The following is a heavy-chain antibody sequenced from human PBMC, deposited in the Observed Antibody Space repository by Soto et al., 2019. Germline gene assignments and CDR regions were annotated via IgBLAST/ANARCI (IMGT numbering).Heavy chain of an antibody. CDR1: GGSISGYY. CDR2: IYYSGST. CDR3: ARGSYDFWSGYETSNNWFAP. V-gene: IGHV4-59*01. D-gene: IGHD3-3*01. J-gene: IGHJ5*02. Sequence: PSETLSLTCTVSGGSISGYYWSWIRQPPGKGLEWIGYIYYSGSTNYNPSLKSRVTISVDTSKNQFSLKLSSVTAADTAVYYCARGSYDFWSGYETSNNWFAPGAQGTLFTVSS.